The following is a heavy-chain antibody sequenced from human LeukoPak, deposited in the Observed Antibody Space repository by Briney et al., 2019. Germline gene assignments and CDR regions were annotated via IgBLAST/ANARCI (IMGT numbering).Heavy chain of an antibody. D-gene: IGHD3-22*01. CDR1: GGSISSGGYY. Sequence: SETLSLTCTVSGGSISSGGYYWSRIRQHPGKGLEWIGYIYYSGSTYYNPSLKSRVTISVDTSKNQFSLKLSSVTAADTAVYYCARDSDSSGYTRSDAFDIWGQGTMATVSS. CDR3: ARDSDSSGYTRSDAFDI. V-gene: IGHV4-31*03. J-gene: IGHJ3*02. CDR2: IYYSGST.